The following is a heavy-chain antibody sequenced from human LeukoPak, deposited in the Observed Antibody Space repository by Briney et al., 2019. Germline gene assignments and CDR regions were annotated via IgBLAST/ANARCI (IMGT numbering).Heavy chain of an antibody. D-gene: IGHD2-15*01. Sequence: SETLSLTCTVSGGSISRGSYFWRSIRQPAGKGRDWIRRIYTSGSTNYNPYLQIRLPISEDTSKNQFSLKLSYVTAANTAVYDWARSLANNGRNVVGDWYFELWGRGTLVTVSS. J-gene: IGHJ2*01. V-gene: IGHV4-61*02. CDR3: ARSLANNGRNVVGDWYFEL. CDR1: GGSISRGSYF. CDR2: IYTSGST.